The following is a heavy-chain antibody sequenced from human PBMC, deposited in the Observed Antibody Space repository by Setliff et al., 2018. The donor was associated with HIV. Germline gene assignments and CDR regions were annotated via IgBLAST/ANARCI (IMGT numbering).Heavy chain of an antibody. D-gene: IGHD3-10*01. CDR1: GGSISNGYFY. J-gene: IGHJ6*03. CDR3: ARGGREYGKNYMDV. CDR2: IYTSGST. V-gene: IGHV4-61*09. Sequence: SETLSLTCTVSGGSISNGYFYWSWIRQPAGKGLEWIGHIYTSGSTKYNPSLKSRVTISVDTSKNQFALKLSYVTAAETAVYYCARGGREYGKNYMDVWGKGTTVTVSS.